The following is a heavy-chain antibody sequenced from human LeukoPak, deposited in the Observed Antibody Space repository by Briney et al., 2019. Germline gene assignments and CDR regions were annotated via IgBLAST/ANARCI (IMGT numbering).Heavy chain of an antibody. D-gene: IGHD3-3*01. V-gene: IGHV3-9*03. CDR2: ISWNSGSI. CDR3: AKDMFGGPGSSFDY. J-gene: IGHJ4*02. CDR1: GFTFDDYA. Sequence: QSGGSLRLSCAASGFTFDDYAMHWVRQAPGKGLEWVSGISWNSGSIGYADSVKGRFTISRDNAKSSLYLQMNSLRAEDMALYYCAKDMFGGPGSSFDYWGQGTLVTVSS.